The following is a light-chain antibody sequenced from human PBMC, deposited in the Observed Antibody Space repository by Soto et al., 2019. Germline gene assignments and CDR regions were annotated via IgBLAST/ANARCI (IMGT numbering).Light chain of an antibody. CDR2: GAS. Sequence: EIVLTQSPGTLSLSPGERATLSCRASQSVTSNYLGWYQQKPGQAPRLLIYGASSRATGIPDRFSGSGSGTDFTLTISRLEPEDFALYYCQQHGSSFLTFGPGTRVDVK. CDR3: QQHGSSFLT. J-gene: IGKJ3*01. CDR1: QSVTSNY. V-gene: IGKV3-20*01.